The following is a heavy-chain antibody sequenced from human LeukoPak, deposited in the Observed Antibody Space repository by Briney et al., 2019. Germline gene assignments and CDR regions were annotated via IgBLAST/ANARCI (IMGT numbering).Heavy chain of an antibody. Sequence: PGGSLRLSCAASGFIFSSYGMHWVRQAPDKGLEWVAFIRYDGSRKYYADSVKGRFTISRDNSKNTLYLQMNSLRTEDTAVYYCARGDKQLVFNRNKGGFDPWGQGTLVTVSS. J-gene: IGHJ5*02. D-gene: IGHD6-13*01. CDR1: GFIFSSYG. V-gene: IGHV3-30*02. CDR3: ARGDKQLVFNRNKGGFDP. CDR2: IRYDGSRK.